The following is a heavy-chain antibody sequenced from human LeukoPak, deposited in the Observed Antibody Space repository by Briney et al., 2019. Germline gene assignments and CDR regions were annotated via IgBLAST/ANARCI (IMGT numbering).Heavy chain of an antibody. J-gene: IGHJ4*02. V-gene: IGHV3-7*01. Sequence: PGGSLRLSCAASGFTFSSYWMSWVRQAPGKGLEWVANIKQDGSEKYYVDSVKGRFTISRDNAKNSLYLQMNSLRAEDTAVYYCARDISYGSGSYFILFGALDYWGQGTLVTVSS. D-gene: IGHD3-10*01. CDR1: GFTFSSYW. CDR2: IKQDGSEK. CDR3: ARDISYGSGSYFILFGALDY.